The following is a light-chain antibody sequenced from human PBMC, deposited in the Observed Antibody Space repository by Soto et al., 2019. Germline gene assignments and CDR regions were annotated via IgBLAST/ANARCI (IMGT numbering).Light chain of an antibody. CDR2: SNN. V-gene: IGLV1-44*01. J-gene: IGLJ2*01. Sequence: QSVLTQPPSVSETPGQKVVLSCSGSTSNVGSNTVNWYQQLPGTAPKLLIYSNNQRPSGVPDRFSGSKSGTSASLAISGLQSEDEADYYCAAWDDSLNGVVFGGGTKLTVL. CDR3: AAWDDSLNGVV. CDR1: TSNVGSNT.